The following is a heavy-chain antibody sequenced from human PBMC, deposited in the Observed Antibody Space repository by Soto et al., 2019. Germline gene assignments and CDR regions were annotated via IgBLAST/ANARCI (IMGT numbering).Heavy chain of an antibody. Sequence: HPGGSLRLSCAASGFTVSSNYMSWVRQAPGKGLEWVSVIYSGGSTYYADSVKGRFTISRDNSKNTLYLQMNSLRAEDTAVYYCAVNVVPAAMYYYYGMDVWGQGTTVTVSS. CDR1: GFTVSSNY. D-gene: IGHD2-2*01. CDR3: AVNVVPAAMYYYYGMDV. J-gene: IGHJ6*02. CDR2: IYSGGST. V-gene: IGHV3-53*01.